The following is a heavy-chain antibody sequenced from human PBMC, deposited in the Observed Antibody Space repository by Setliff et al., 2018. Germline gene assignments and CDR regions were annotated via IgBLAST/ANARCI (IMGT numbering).Heavy chain of an antibody. D-gene: IGHD2-15*01. CDR2: TSTTCRYR. V-gene: IGHV3-21*01. CDR1: GFTFSDHS. J-gene: IGHJ3*01. CDR3: ARGGGGHIVVATFDFDL. Sequence: GGSLRLSCVASGFTFSDHSMNWVRQAPGKGLEWVSSTSTTCRYRFYAYSLDGRFTVSRDNSKNSLYLEMNSLRVEETAVYYCARGGGGHIVVATFDFDLWGQGTRVTVSS.